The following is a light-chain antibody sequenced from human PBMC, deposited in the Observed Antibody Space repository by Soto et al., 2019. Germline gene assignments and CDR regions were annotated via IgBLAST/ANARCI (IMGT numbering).Light chain of an antibody. CDR2: NAS. CDR3: QQRSLWPPT. CDR1: QSVDRY. V-gene: IGKV3-11*01. J-gene: IGKJ5*01. Sequence: EIVLTQSPATLSLSPGERATLSCRASQSVDRYLAWYRQKRGQAPRLLIYNASKRATGIPARFSGSGSGTDFTLTISRLEPEDFAVYYCQQRSLWPPTFGQGTRLEI.